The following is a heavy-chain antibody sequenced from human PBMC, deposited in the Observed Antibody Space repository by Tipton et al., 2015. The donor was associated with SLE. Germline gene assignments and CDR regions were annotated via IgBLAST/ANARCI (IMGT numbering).Heavy chain of an antibody. CDR3: AREDCIGTSCYGTGWFDP. Sequence: QSGPEVKQPGASVKLSCKASGYTFTNYYLHWVRQAPGQGLEWMGIISPSTGTTGYAQKFQGRVTMTRDTSTSTVYMDLSSLRSEDTALYFCAREDCIGTSCYGTGWFDPWGQGTLVTVSS. CDR1: GYTFTNYY. J-gene: IGHJ5*02. CDR2: ISPSTGTT. V-gene: IGHV1-46*01. D-gene: IGHD2-2*01.